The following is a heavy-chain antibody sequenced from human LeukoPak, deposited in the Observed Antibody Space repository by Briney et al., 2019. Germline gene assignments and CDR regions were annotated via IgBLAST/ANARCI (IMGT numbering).Heavy chain of an antibody. D-gene: IGHD2-2*02. Sequence: ASVKDSCKASGYTFTSYGISWVRQAPGQGLEWMGWISAYNGNTNYAQKLQGRVTMTTDTSTSTAYMELRSLRSDDTAVYYCARPYCSSTSFYNHYYYGMDVWGQGTTVTVSS. CDR1: GYTFTSYG. V-gene: IGHV1-18*01. CDR2: ISAYNGNT. CDR3: ARPYCSSTSFYNHYYYGMDV. J-gene: IGHJ6*02.